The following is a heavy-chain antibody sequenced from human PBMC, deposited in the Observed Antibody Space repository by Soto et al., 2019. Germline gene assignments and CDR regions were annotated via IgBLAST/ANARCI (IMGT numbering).Heavy chain of an antibody. J-gene: IGHJ3*02. CDR1: GLIFSKYA. V-gene: IGHV3-23*01. Sequence: GGSLRLSCAASGLIFSKYAMNWVRQAPGKGLEWVSGISGSGGTVYYADSVKGRFTSSRDNSQNTLYLQMTSLRVEDSAVYYCAKEGGDDYGDFFAFDMWGHGTMVTVSS. CDR2: ISGSGGTV. D-gene: IGHD4-17*01. CDR3: AKEGGDDYGDFFAFDM.